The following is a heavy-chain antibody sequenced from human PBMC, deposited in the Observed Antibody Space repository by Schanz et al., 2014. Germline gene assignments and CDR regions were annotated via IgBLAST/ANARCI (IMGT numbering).Heavy chain of an antibody. CDR3: ARDGEAAAGCDN. D-gene: IGHD6-13*01. J-gene: IGHJ4*02. CDR1: GGTFSSST. Sequence: QVQLVQSGVEVKRPGASVRVSCKASGGTFSSSTLTWVRQAPGQGLEWMGKINPSSGTTRIAQNFQGRLTVTRDTSTSTVNMELSSLRSEDTAVYYCARDGEAAAGCDNWGQGTRVTVSS. CDR2: INPSSGTT. V-gene: IGHV1-46*03.